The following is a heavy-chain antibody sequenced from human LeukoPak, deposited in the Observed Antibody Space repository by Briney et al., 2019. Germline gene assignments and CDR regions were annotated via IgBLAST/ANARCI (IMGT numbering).Heavy chain of an antibody. D-gene: IGHD4-23*01. J-gene: IGHJ2*01. CDR1: GFTFSSYA. CDR2: ISGSGGST. Sequence: GGSLRLSCAASGFTFSSYAMSWVRQAPGKGLEWVSAISGSGGSTYYADSVKGRFTISRDNSKNTPYLQMNSLRAEDTAVYYCAKDARGISDFWYFDLWGRGTLVTVSS. V-gene: IGHV3-23*01. CDR3: AKDARGISDFWYFDL.